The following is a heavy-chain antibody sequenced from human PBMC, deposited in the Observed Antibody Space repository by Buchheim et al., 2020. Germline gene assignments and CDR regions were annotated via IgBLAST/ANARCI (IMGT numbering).Heavy chain of an antibody. CDR1: GFTFSSYA. D-gene: IGHD3-10*01. V-gene: IGHV3-30-3*01. CDR3: ARSVWFGELLWDY. J-gene: IGHJ4*02. Sequence: QVQLVESGGGVVQPGRSLRLSCAASGFTFSSYAMHWVRQAPGKGLEWVAVISYDGSNKYYADSVKGRFTISRDNSKNTLYLQMNSLRAEDTAVYYCARSVWFGELLWDYWGQGTL. CDR2: ISYDGSNK.